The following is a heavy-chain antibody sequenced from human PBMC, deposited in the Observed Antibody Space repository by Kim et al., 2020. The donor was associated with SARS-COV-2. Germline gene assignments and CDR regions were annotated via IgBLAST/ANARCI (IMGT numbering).Heavy chain of an antibody. V-gene: IGHV3-30*02. CDR3: AKWSRRFGELRDYFDY. J-gene: IGHJ4*02. D-gene: IGHD3-10*01. Sequence: SVKGRFTISRDNSKNPLYMQMNSLRAEDTAVYYCAKWSRRFGELRDYFDYWGQGTLVTVSS.